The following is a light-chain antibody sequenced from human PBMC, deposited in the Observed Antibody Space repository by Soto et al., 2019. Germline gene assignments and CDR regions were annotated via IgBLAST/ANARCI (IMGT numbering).Light chain of an antibody. CDR2: EVS. J-gene: IGLJ1*01. CDR3: SSYAGSNNFV. CDR1: SSDVGGYNY. Sequence: QSALTQPPSASGSPGQSVTISCTGTSSDVGGYNYVSWYQQHPGKAPKLMIYEVSERPSGVPDRFSGSKSSNTASLTVSGLQADDEADYYCSSYAGSNNFVFGTGTKVTVL. V-gene: IGLV2-8*01.